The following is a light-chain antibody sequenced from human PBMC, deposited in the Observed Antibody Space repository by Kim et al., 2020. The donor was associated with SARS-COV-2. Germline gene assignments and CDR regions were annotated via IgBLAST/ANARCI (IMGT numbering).Light chain of an antibody. J-gene: IGLJ2*01. Sequence: PGKTARITSGGNNIGGKSVHWYQQKQGQAPVLVIYYDSDRPSGIPERFSGSNSGNTATLTISRVEAGDEADYYCHVWDSSSDHVVFGGGTQLTVL. CDR3: HVWDSSSDHVV. CDR1: NIGGKS. CDR2: YDS. V-gene: IGLV3-21*04.